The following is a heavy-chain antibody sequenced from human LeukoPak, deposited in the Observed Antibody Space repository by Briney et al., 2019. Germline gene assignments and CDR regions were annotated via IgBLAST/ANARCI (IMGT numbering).Heavy chain of an antibody. CDR1: GFTFSTSW. CDR3: ARGGSSSDWPQSGYYYYYMDV. V-gene: IGHV3-74*01. CDR2: INTDGSST. D-gene: IGHD6-19*01. J-gene: IGHJ6*03. Sequence: RTGGSLRLSCAASGFTFSTSWMHWVRQAPGKGLVWVSRINTDGSSTTYADSVKGRFTVSRDNAKNTLYLQMNSLRAEDTAVYYCARGGSSSDWPQSGYYYYYMDVWGKGTTVTVSS.